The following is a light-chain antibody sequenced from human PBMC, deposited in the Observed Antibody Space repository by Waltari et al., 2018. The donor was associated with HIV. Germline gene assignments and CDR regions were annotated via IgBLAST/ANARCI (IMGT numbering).Light chain of an antibody. V-gene: IGKV1-39*01. CDR1: QSIHTF. Sequence: DIQMTQSPSSLSASVGDRVTITCRASQSIHTFLNWYQQKPGKAPNLLISSASTLQSGVPSRFSGSASGTEFTLTITSLQPEDFATYYCQQTYSFPWTFGQGTKVEIK. CDR3: QQTYSFPWT. CDR2: SAS. J-gene: IGKJ1*01.